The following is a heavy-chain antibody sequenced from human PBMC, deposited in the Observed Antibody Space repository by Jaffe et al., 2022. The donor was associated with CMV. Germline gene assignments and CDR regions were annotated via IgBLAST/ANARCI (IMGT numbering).Heavy chain of an antibody. CDR3: ARVAPGYDILTGYYKADNYFDY. V-gene: IGHV6-1*01. J-gene: IGHJ4*02. Sequence: QVQLQQSGPGLVKPSQTLSLTCAISGDSVSSNSAAWNWIRQSPSRGLEWLGRTYYRSKWYNDYAVSVKSRITINPDTSKNQFSLQLNSVTPEDTAVYYCARVAPGYDILTGYYKADNYFDYWGQGTLVTVSS. CDR1: GDSVSSNSAA. CDR2: TYYRSKWYN. D-gene: IGHD3-9*01.